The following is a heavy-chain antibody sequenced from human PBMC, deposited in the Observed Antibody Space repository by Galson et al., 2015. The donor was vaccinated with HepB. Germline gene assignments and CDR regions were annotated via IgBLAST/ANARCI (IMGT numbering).Heavy chain of an antibody. J-gene: IGHJ5*02. CDR1: RFSLNTSGVY. V-gene: IGHV2-70*01. CDR2: IHWDDGK. Sequence: PALVKPTQTLTLPCTFSRFSLNTSGVYVSWIRQPPVKALEWLALIHWDDGKYFSTSLKTRLTVSKDTSKNQVVLTMTNMDPVDTATYYCAQTTIYPYSIGGNWCDPWGQGTLVTVSS. D-gene: IGHD2-2*02. CDR3: AQTTIYPYSIGGNWCDP.